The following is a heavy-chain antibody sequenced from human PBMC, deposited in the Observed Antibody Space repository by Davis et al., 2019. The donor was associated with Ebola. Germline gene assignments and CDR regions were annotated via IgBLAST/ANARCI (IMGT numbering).Heavy chain of an antibody. Sequence: SSVTVSCKASVGTFSSYAISWVRQAPGQGLEWMGRIIPILGIANYAQKFQGRVTITADKSTSTAYMELSSLRSEDTAVYYCARDSQGLGKRWLQLPPDYWGQGTLVTVSS. V-gene: IGHV1-69*04. J-gene: IGHJ4*02. CDR2: IIPILGIA. CDR3: ARDSQGLGKRWLQLPPDY. CDR1: VGTFSSYA. D-gene: IGHD5-24*01.